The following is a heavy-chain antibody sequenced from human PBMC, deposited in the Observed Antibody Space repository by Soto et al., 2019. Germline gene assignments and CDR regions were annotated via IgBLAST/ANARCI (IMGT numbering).Heavy chain of an antibody. Sequence: PGGSLRLSCAASGFTLGSYIMNWVRQAPGKGLEWVSSISSRSSYIYYADSVKGRFTISRDNAKNSLYLQMNSLRAEDTAVYYCARDYYDSSGFDYWGQGTLVTVSS. CDR2: ISSRSSYI. V-gene: IGHV3-21*01. D-gene: IGHD3-22*01. J-gene: IGHJ4*02. CDR1: GFTLGSYI. CDR3: ARDYYDSSGFDY.